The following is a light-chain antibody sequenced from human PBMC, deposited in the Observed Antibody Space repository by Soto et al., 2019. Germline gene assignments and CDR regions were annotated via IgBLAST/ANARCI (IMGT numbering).Light chain of an antibody. J-gene: IGKJ2*01. CDR3: QQYGNSPGYT. Sequence: EIVLTQSPGTLSLSPGERATLSCRASQSVSSSYLAWYQQKPGQAPRLLIYGASSRATGIPERFSGSGSGTDFTLTISRLQPEDVAVYYCQQYGNSPGYTFGQGTKLEIK. V-gene: IGKV3-20*01. CDR2: GAS. CDR1: QSVSSSY.